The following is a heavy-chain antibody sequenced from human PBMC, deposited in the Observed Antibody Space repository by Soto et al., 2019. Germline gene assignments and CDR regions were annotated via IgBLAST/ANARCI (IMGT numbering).Heavy chain of an antibody. CDR3: ARDHQYYYDRSRPLPGSY. CDR2: IWYDGSNK. Sequence: GWSLRLSCAASGFTFSSYGMHLVRQAPGKGLEWVAFIWYDGSNKYYADSVKGRFTISRDNSKNTLYLQMNSLRAEDTAVYYCARDHQYYYDRSRPLPGSYWRQGNLVPVSA. D-gene: IGHD3-22*01. CDR1: GFTFSSYG. V-gene: IGHV3-33*01. J-gene: IGHJ4*02.